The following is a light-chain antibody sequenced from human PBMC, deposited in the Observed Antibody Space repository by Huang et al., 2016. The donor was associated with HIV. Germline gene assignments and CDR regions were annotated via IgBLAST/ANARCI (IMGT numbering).Light chain of an antibody. CDR2: LAS. V-gene: IGKV2-28*01. J-gene: IGKJ2*01. CDR1: QSLLQNNGYNY. CDR3: MQDLQTPYT. Sequence: DIVMTQSPLSLPVPPGEPASISCMSSQSLLQNNGYNYLSWYLQKPGQSPQLLISLASNRASWVPDRFSGSGSGTHFTLKISRVEAEDAGVYYCMQDLQTPYTFGQGTKLEI.